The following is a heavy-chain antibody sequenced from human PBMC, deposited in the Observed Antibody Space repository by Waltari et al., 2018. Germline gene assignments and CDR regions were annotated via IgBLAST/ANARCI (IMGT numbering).Heavy chain of an antibody. CDR2: ISGSGGTT. V-gene: IGHV3-23*01. Sequence: EVQLLESGGVLVQPGGSLRLSCAASGFTFSSYAMRWVRQAPGKGLEWVSAISGSGGTTYYADSVKGRFTISRDNSKSTLYLQMNSLRADDTAVYYCAKGSGVDSLGQGTLVTVSS. CDR1: GFTFSSYA. J-gene: IGHJ4*02. CDR3: AKGSGVDS. D-gene: IGHD3-10*01.